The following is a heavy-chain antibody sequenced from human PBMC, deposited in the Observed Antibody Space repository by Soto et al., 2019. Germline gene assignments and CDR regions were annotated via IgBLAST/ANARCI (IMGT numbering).Heavy chain of an antibody. J-gene: IGHJ4*02. CDR3: ARRGRSGYRLIDY. CDR2: IYYSGST. Sequence: PSETLSLTCTVSGGSISSSSYYWDWIRQPPGKGLEWIGSIYYSGSTYYNPSLKSRVTISVDTSQNQFSLKLSSVTAADTAVYYCARRGRSGYRLIDYWGQGTLVTAPQ. D-gene: IGHD3-22*01. V-gene: IGHV4-39*01. CDR1: GGSISSSSYY.